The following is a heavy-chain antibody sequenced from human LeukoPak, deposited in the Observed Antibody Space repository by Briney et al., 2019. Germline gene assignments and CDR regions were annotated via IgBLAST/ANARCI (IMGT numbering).Heavy chain of an antibody. CDR1: GYSFTSYW. CDR2: IHPGDSDT. D-gene: IGHD6-6*01. J-gene: IGHJ3*02. CDR3: AKSSSSSGGAFDI. V-gene: IGHV5-51*01. Sequence: GESLKISCKGSGYSFTSYWIGWVRQMPGKGLEWMGIIHPGDSDTRYSPSFQGQVAISADKSISTAYLQWSSLKASDTAMYYCAKSSSSSGGAFDIWGQGTMVTVSS.